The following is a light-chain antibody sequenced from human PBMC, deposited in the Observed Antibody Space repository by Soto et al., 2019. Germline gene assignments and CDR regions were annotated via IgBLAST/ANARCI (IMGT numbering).Light chain of an antibody. CDR1: SSNIGAGYD. V-gene: IGLV1-40*01. CDR2: GNS. J-gene: IGLJ2*01. CDR3: QSYDSSLSAPG. Sequence: QSVLTQPPSVSGAPGQRVTISCNGSSSNIGAGYDVHWYQQLPGTAPKLLIYGNSNRPSGVPDRFSGSKSGTSASLAITGLQAEDEADYYCQSYDSSLSAPGFGGGTKLTVL.